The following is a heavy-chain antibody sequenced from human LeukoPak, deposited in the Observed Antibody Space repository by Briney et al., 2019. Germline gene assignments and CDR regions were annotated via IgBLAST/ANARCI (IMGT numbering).Heavy chain of an antibody. Sequence: SGTLSLTCAVYGGSFSGYYWSWIRQPPGKGLEWIGEINHSGSTNYNPSLKSRVTISVDTSKNQFSLKLSSVTAADTAVYYCARGGYDSPFDYWGQGTLVTVSS. D-gene: IGHD5-12*01. CDR1: GGSFSGYY. V-gene: IGHV4-34*01. CDR3: ARGGYDSPFDY. CDR2: INHSGST. J-gene: IGHJ4*02.